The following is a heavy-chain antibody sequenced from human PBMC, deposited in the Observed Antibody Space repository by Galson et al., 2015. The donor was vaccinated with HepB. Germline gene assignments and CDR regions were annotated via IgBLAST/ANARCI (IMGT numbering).Heavy chain of an antibody. D-gene: IGHD3-22*01. CDR2: VSISGSTI. V-gene: IGHV3-11*01. J-gene: IGHJ4*02. CDR3: ARVSARQVVVITSCFDY. CDR1: GFSFSDYY. Sequence: SLRLSCAASGFSFSDYYMSWIRQAPGKGLEWVSYVSISGSTIYYGDSVKGRFTVSRDNAENSLSLQMNNLRVEDTAIYYCARVSARQVVVITSCFDYWGQGALVTVSP.